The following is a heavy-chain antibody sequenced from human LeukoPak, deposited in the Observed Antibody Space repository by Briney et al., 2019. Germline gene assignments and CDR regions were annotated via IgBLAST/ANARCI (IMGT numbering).Heavy chain of an antibody. Sequence: GGSLRLSCAASGFTFSSYAMHWVRQAPGKGLEWVAVISYDGSNKYYADSVKGRFTISRDNSKNTLYLQMNSRRAEDTAVYYCARSATQGYWGQGTLVTVSS. J-gene: IGHJ4*02. CDR2: ISYDGSNK. CDR3: ARSATQGY. D-gene: IGHD2-15*01. V-gene: IGHV3-30*01. CDR1: GFTFSSYA.